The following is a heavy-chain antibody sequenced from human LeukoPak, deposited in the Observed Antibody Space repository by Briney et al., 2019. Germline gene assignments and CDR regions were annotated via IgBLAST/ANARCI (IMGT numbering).Heavy chain of an antibody. V-gene: IGHV3-20*04. CDR3: ARVNSRPIPPIVVVVAATTPIAFDI. CDR2: INWNGGST. J-gene: IGHJ3*02. Sequence: GXXLRLSCAASGFTFDDYGMSWVRQATGKGLEWVSGINWNGGSTVYADSVKGRFTIYRDNDKNSLSLQMNSLRAEDTALYYCARVNSRPIPPIVVVVAATTPIAFDIWGQGTMVTVSS. CDR1: GFTFDDYG. D-gene: IGHD2-15*01.